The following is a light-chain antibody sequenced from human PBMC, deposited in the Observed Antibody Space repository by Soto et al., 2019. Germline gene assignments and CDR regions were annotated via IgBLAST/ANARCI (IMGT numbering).Light chain of an antibody. CDR2: DAC. Sequence: VLTQSPGTLSLSPGEGATLSCRASQRVASDLAWYLQKPGQPPRLLIYDACIRATGIPDRISGSGSERDFTLTISRLEPEDAAVSYCQQYLTSPRTFGQGTKLEIK. J-gene: IGKJ1*01. V-gene: IGKV3-20*01. CDR3: QQYLTSPRT. CDR1: QRVASD.